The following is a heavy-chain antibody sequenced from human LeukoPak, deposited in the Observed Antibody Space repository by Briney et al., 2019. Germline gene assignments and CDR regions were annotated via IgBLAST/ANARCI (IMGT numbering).Heavy chain of an antibody. Sequence: AGGSLRLSCSASGGIGSRNFMRWVRQAPGKGLQWVAIMYAGGTTHYSDSVRGRFHISRDSSNNTLSLQINSLRAEDTAVYYCARGSGSGWPLDRWGQGALVTVSS. D-gene: IGHD6-19*01. CDR2: MYAGGTT. J-gene: IGHJ5*02. V-gene: IGHV3-53*01. CDR3: ARGSGSGWPLDR. CDR1: GGIGSRNF.